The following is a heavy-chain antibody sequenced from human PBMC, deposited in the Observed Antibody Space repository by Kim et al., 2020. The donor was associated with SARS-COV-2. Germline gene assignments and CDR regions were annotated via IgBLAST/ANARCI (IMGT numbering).Heavy chain of an antibody. Sequence: GGTSYAERFQGRLTLTRDTSTSTFHMELRSLRSDDTAVYFCARDSAILGAFDVWGQGTKVTVSS. CDR2: GGT. V-gene: IGHV1-18*01. D-gene: IGHD3-3*01. J-gene: IGHJ3*01. CDR3: ARDSAILGAFDV.